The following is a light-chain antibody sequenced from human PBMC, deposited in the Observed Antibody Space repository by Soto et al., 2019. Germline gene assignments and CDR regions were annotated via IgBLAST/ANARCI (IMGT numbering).Light chain of an antibody. CDR1: TIDVGADTY. Sequence: QSALTQPASVSGSPGQSITISCYGSTIDVGADTYVPWYQQHPGKAPKLIIHDVKNRPSGVTNRFSGSKSGSTASLTIAGLQADDEADYYCCSYTTNKFEVFGGGTKVTVL. CDR3: CSYTTNKFEV. J-gene: IGLJ2*01. V-gene: IGLV2-14*01. CDR2: DVK.